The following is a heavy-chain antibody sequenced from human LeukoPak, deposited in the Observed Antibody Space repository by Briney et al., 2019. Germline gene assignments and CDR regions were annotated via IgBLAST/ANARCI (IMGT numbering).Heavy chain of an antibody. V-gene: IGHV4-31*03. J-gene: IGHJ5*02. D-gene: IGHD1-7*01. CDR1: GGSISSGGYY. CDR2: IYYSGST. Sequence: SQTLSLTCTVSGGSISSGGYYWSWIRQHPGKGLEWIGYIYYSGSTYYNPSLTSRVTISVDTSKNQFSLKLSSVTAADTAVYSWARASAGNYTPEDWFDPWGQGTLVTVSP. CDR3: ARASAGNYTPEDWFDP.